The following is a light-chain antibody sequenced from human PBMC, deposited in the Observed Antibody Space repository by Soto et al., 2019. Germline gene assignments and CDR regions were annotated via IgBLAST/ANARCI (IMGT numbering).Light chain of an antibody. CDR3: QSYDTSLSGVV. V-gene: IGLV1-40*01. CDR1: SSNIGATYD. J-gene: IGLJ2*01. CDR2: GNN. Sequence: QSVLTQPPSVSGAPGQRVTISCTGSSSNIGATYDVHWYQQIPGTAPQLLIYGNNNRPSGVPDRFSGSQSGTSASLAITGLQAEDEADYYCQSYDTSLSGVVFGGGTKLTVL.